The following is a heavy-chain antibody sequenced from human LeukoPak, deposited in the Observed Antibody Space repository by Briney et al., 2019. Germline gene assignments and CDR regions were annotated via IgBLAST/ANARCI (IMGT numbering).Heavy chain of an antibody. CDR1: GGSISSYY. CDR3: ARRFLDSGGNSGSGGLDI. Sequence: KPSETLSLTCTVSGGSISSYYWSWIRQTPGKGLEWIGYIYYSGSTSYNPSLKSRVTISVDMSRNQFSLGLSSVTAADTAVYYCARRFLDSGGNSGSGGLDIWGQGTMVTVSS. V-gene: IGHV4-59*08. D-gene: IGHD4-23*01. J-gene: IGHJ3*02. CDR2: IYYSGST.